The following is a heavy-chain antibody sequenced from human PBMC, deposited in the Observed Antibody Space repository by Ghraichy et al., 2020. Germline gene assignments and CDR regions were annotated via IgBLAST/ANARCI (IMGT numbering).Heavy chain of an antibody. D-gene: IGHD3-10*01. V-gene: IGHV3-20*04. Sequence: GESLNISCEGSGFKFDDYGMSWVRLAPGQGLEWVSAINWNGDVTRYAKSVQGRFTISRDNARSSLYLEMNSLRAEDTAFYYCARRIYGSGSYSDNWLDPWGQGTLVTVSS. J-gene: IGHJ5*02. CDR3: ARRIYGSGSYSDNWLDP. CDR2: INWNGDVT. CDR1: GFKFDDYG.